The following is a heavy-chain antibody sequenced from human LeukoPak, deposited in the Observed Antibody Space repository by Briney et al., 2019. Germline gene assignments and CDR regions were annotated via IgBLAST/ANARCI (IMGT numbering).Heavy chain of an antibody. D-gene: IGHD3-3*01. V-gene: IGHV3-7*01. CDR1: GFTFSRYW. CDR3: VTWSGPDSEPLNF. Sequence: PGGSLRLSCAASGFTFSRYWMSWVRQTLDKGLEWVAHIGTDGNAKYYVDFVKGRFTISRDNAKNFLILQMNNLRAEDTAVYYCVTWSGPDSEPLNFWGQGTLVTVSS. CDR2: IGTDGNAK. J-gene: IGHJ4*02.